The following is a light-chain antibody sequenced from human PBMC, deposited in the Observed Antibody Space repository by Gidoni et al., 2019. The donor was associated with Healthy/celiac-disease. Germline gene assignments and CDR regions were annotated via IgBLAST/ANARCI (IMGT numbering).Light chain of an antibody. CDR3: QQRSNWPPYT. CDR2: DAS. V-gene: IGKV3-11*01. CDR1: QSVSSY. J-gene: IGKJ2*01. Sequence: EIVLTQSPATLSLSPGERATLSCRASQSVSSYLAWYQQKPGQAPRLLIYDASNRATGIPARFSGSGSGTDFTLTISSLEPEDFAVYYCQQRSNWPPYTFGQETKLEFK.